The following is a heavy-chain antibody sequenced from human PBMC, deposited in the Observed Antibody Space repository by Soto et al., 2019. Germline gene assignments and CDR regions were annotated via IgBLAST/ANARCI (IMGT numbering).Heavy chain of an antibody. Sequence: GGSLRLSCAASGFTFSSYAMSWVRQAPGKGLEWVSAISGSGGSTYYAESVKGRFTISRDNSKNTLYLQMNSLRAEDTAVYYCAKDGFRGYSYGYYFDYWGQGTLVTVSS. V-gene: IGHV3-23*01. CDR1: GFTFSSYA. CDR3: AKDGFRGYSYGYYFDY. D-gene: IGHD5-18*01. CDR2: ISGSGGST. J-gene: IGHJ4*02.